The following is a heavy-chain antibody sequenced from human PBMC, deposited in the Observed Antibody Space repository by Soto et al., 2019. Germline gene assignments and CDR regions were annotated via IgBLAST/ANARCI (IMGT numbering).Heavy chain of an antibody. CDR3: ARESKDDFWSGYPGP. D-gene: IGHD3-3*01. CDR1: CGSVSSGSYY. Sequence: SETLFLTYTVPCGSVSSGSYYRSLIRQPLGKVLEWIGYIYYSGSTNYNPSLKSRVTISVDTSKNQFSLKLSSVTAADTAVYYCARESKDDFWSGYPGPWGQGTLVTVSS. CDR2: IYYSGST. J-gene: IGHJ4*02. V-gene: IGHV4-61*01.